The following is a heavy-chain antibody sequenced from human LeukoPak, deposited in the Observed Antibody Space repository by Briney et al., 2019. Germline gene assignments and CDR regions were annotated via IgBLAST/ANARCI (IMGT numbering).Heavy chain of an antibody. Sequence: SETLSLTCTVSGGSISSGGYYWSWIRQHPGKGLEWIGYIYYSGSTYYNPSLKSRVTISVDTSKNQFSLKLSSVTAADTAVYYRARICSGGSCYHQTFDYWGQGTLVTVSS. D-gene: IGHD2-15*01. CDR3: ARICSGGSCYHQTFDY. J-gene: IGHJ4*02. CDR2: IYYSGST. CDR1: GGSISSGGYY. V-gene: IGHV4-31*03.